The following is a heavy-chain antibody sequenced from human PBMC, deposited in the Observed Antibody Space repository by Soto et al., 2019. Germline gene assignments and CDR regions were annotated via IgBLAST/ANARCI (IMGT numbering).Heavy chain of an antibody. D-gene: IGHD5-12*01. CDR2: IYYSGST. CDR3: ARAGYSGYDWAFEY. CDR1: GGSISSGDYY. Sequence: PSETLSLTCTVSGGSISSGDYYWSWIRQPPGKGLEWIGYIYYSGSTYYNPSLKSRVTISVDTSKNQFSLKLSSVTAADTAVYYCARAGYSGYDWAFEYWGQGTLVTLSS. V-gene: IGHV4-30-4*01. J-gene: IGHJ4*02.